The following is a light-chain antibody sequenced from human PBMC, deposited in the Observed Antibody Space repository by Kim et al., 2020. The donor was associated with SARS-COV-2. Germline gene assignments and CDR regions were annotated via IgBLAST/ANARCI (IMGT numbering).Light chain of an antibody. J-gene: IGLJ2*01. CDR3: NSRDSSGNHVV. Sequence: ALGKTVRITCQGDNLRSYYESWYQQKPGPAPVLVIYGKNNRPSGIPDRFSGSSSGNTASLTITGAQAEDEADYYCNSRDSSGNHVVFGGGTQLTVL. CDR1: NLRSYY. V-gene: IGLV3-19*01. CDR2: GKN.